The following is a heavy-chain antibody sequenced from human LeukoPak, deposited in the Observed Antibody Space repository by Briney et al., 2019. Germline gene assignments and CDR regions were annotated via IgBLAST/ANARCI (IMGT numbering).Heavy chain of an antibody. CDR2: VFYTGTT. V-gene: IGHV4-39*01. CDR3: ARVFGGNSYLDS. Sequence: SETLSLTCTVSGGSITSSDYHWAWIRQPPGKGLEWIGSVFYTGTTYYNPSLESRLTMSLDTSKKKFSLKLTSVTASDTAVYYCARVFGGNSYLDSWGQGSLVTVSP. J-gene: IGHJ4*02. D-gene: IGHD1-26*01. CDR1: GGSITSSDYH.